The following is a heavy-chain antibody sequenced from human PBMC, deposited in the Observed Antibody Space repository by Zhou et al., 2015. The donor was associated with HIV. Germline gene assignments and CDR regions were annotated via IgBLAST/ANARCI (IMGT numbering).Heavy chain of an antibody. D-gene: IGHD1-26*01. CDR3: ARIMIGGSLNWFDP. J-gene: IGHJ5*02. V-gene: IGHV1-2*02. CDR1: GYTFTDYY. CDR2: INPKSGGI. Sequence: QVQLLQSGAEVKKPGASVKVSCKAAGYTFTDYYLHWVRQAPGQGLEWMGWINPKSGGINYAQKFQGRVTMTRDTSISTAYMELSRLRSDDTAVYYCARIMIGGSLNWFDPWGQGTLVTVSS.